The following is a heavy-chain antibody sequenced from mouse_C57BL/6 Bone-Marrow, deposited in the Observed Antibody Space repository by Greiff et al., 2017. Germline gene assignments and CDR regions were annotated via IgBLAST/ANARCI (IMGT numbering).Heavy chain of an antibody. J-gene: IGHJ2*01. D-gene: IGHD6-5*01. CDR1: GFSLTSYG. CDR2: IWRGGST. Sequence: VQLQQSGPGLVQPSQSLSITCTVSGFSLTSYGVHWVRQSPGKGLEWLGVIWRGGSTDSNADFISRLSISKDNSKSQFFFKMNSLQSDDTAIYYCARSLFLDYGGQGTTLTVSS. V-gene: IGHV2-2*01. CDR3: ARSLFLDY.